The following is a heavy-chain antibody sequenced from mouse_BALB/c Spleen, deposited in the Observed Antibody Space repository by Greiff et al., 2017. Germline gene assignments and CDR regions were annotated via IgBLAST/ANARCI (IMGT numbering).Heavy chain of an antibody. Sequence: EVQLQQSGPELVKPGASVKMSCKASGYTFTSYVMHWVKQKPGQGLEWIGYINPYNDGTKYNEKFKGKATLTSDKSSSTAYMELSSLTSEDSAVYYCAKEVITAVFDYWGQGTTLTVSS. CDR1: GYTFTSYV. CDR2: INPYNDGT. CDR3: AKEVITAVFDY. J-gene: IGHJ2*01. V-gene: IGHV1-14*01. D-gene: IGHD1-1*01.